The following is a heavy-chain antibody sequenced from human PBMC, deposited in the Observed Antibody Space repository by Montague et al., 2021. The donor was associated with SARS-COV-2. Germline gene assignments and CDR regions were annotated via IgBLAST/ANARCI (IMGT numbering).Heavy chain of an antibody. CDR1: GFTFSSYG. V-gene: IGHV3-33*01. Sequence: SLRFSCAASGFTFSSYGMHWVRQAPGKGLEWVAVIWYDGSNKYHADSVKGRFTISRDNSKNTLYLQMNSLRAEDTAVYYCARELSPYYYGMDVWGQGTTVTVSS. CDR3: ARELSPYYYGMDV. J-gene: IGHJ6*02. D-gene: IGHD3-16*02. CDR2: IWYDGSNK.